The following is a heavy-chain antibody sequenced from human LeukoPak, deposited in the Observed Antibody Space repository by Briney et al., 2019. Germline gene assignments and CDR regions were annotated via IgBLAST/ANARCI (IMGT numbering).Heavy chain of an antibody. Sequence: GGSLRLSCAASGFTFTSYWMHWVRQVPRKGLVWIAHVSPDGRRTDYADSVKGRFTVSRDNTNHILYLQMNSLTADDTAVYHCARVLSYFGSGSYPAYWGQGTLVTVSS. CDR2: VSPDGRRT. CDR3: ARVLSYFGSGSYPAY. J-gene: IGHJ4*02. CDR1: GFTFTSYW. D-gene: IGHD3-10*01. V-gene: IGHV3-74*01.